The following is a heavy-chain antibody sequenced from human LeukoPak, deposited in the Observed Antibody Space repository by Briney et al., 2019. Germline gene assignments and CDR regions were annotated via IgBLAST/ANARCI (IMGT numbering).Heavy chain of an antibody. CDR2: IYYSGTT. Sequence: TSETLSLTCTASGDSVSSSSYYWGWIRQPPGKGLEWIGSIYYSGTTSYNPSLKSRVTISVDTSKNQFSLMLTSVTASDTAVYFCGGAATGTVGWFDPWGQGTLVTVSS. V-gene: IGHV4-39*01. D-gene: IGHD6-13*01. CDR1: GDSVSSSSYY. CDR3: GGAATGTVGWFDP. J-gene: IGHJ5*02.